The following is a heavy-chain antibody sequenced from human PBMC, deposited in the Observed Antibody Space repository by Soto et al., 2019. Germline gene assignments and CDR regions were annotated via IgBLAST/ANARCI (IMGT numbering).Heavy chain of an antibody. J-gene: IGHJ6*02. CDR1: GGSVSSGSYS. CDR3: AREIAATNYYYYGMDV. Sequence: SETLSLTCTVSGGSVSSGSYSWCWIRPPPGKGLEWIGYIYYSGSTNYNPSLKSRVTISVDTSKNQFSLQLSSVTAADTAVYYCAREIAATNYYYYGMDVWGQGTTVTVSS. V-gene: IGHV4-61*01. CDR2: IYYSGST. D-gene: IGHD2-15*01.